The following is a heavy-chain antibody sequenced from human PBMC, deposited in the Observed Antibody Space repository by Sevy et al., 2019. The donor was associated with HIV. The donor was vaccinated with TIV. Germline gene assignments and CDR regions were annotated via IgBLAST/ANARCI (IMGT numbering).Heavy chain of an antibody. CDR2: IKSKTDGGTT. D-gene: IGHD3-3*01. CDR3: TTGLTIFGVDYYCYGMDV. CDR1: GFTFSNAW. Sequence: GGSLRLSCAASGFTFSNAWMSWVRQAPGKGLEWVGRIKSKTDGGTTDYAAPVKGRFTISRDDSKNTLYLQMNSLKTEDTAVYYCTTGLTIFGVDYYCYGMDVWGQGTTVTVSP. J-gene: IGHJ6*01. V-gene: IGHV3-15*01.